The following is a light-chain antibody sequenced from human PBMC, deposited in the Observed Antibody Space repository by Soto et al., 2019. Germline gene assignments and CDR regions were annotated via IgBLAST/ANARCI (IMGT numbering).Light chain of an antibody. Sequence: DIHLTQSPSSLSASVGDRITITCRASESISRYLNWYQQKPGKAPNLLIYATSTLQSGVPSRFSGNGSGTDFSLLISSLQPEDFATYYCQQSYSILWTFGQGTKVDI. CDR3: QQSYSILWT. CDR2: ATS. J-gene: IGKJ1*01. CDR1: ESISRY. V-gene: IGKV1-39*01.